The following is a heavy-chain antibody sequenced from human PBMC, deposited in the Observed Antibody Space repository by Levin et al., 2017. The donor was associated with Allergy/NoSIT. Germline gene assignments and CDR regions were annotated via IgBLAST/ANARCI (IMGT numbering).Heavy chain of an antibody. CDR1: EFSLSTSGVG. D-gene: IGHD1-20*01. V-gene: IGHV2-5*01. CDR2: IYWNDDN. CDR3: AHSPVSITGEIAYFDY. Sequence: SGPTLVKPTQTLTLTCTFSEFSLSTSGVGVGWIRQPPGKALEWLALIYWNDDNRYSPSLESRLTITKDTSKNQVVLTMTNMDPVDTATYYCAHSPVSITGEIAYFDYWGQGTLVTVSS. J-gene: IGHJ4*02.